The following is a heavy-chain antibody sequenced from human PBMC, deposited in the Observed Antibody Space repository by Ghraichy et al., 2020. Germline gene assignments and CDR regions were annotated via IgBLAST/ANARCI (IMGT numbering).Heavy chain of an antibody. Sequence: SVKVSCKASGGTFSSYAISWVRQAPGQGLEWMGGIIPIFGTANYAQKFQGRVTITADESTSTAYMELSSLRSEDTAVYYCARDHHGGYARYWDFDLWGRGTLVTVSS. V-gene: IGHV1-69*13. CDR1: GGTFSSYA. D-gene: IGHD5-12*01. CDR2: IIPIFGTA. CDR3: ARDHHGGYARYWDFDL. J-gene: IGHJ2*01.